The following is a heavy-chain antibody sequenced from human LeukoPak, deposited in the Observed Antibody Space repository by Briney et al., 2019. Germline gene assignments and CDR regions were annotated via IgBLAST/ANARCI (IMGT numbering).Heavy chain of an antibody. V-gene: IGHV3-73*01. CDR1: GSTFSGSV. CDR2: IRSKANSYAT. Sequence: GGSLRLSCAASGSTFSGSVMHWVRQASGKGLEWVGRIRSKANSYATAYAASVKGRFTISRDNAKNSLYLQMNSLRAEDTAVYYCARDKIVGATYFDYWGQGTLVTVSS. D-gene: IGHD1-26*01. J-gene: IGHJ4*02. CDR3: ARDKIVGATYFDY.